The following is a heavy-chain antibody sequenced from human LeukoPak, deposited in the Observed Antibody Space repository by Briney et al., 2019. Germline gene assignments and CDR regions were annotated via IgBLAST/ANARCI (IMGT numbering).Heavy chain of an antibody. Sequence: GGSLRLSCAASGFTFSSYSMNWVRQLPGKRLEWVAYVSGSGSTVYYADSVKGRFTVSRDNGKSSLYLQMNSLRVEDTALYYCVRQFASWGQGTLVTVSS. CDR2: VSGSGSTV. J-gene: IGHJ4*02. CDR1: GFTFSSYS. CDR3: VRQFAS. V-gene: IGHV3-48*01.